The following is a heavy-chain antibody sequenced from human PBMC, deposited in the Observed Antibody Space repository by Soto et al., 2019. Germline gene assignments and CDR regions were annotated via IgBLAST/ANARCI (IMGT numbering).Heavy chain of an antibody. V-gene: IGHV4-34*01. Sequence: SETLSLTCAVYGGSFSGYYWSWIRQPPGKGLEWIGEINHSGSTNYNPSLKSRVTISVDTSKNQFSLKLSSVTAADTAVYYCATTNYDYVWGKSRPHYFDYWGQGTLVTVSS. CDR3: ATTNYDYVWGKSRPHYFDY. D-gene: IGHD3-16*01. CDR2: INHSGST. J-gene: IGHJ4*02. CDR1: GGSFSGYY.